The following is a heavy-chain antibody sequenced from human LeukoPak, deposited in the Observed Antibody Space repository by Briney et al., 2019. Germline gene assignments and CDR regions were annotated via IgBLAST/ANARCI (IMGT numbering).Heavy chain of an antibody. CDR2: IYYSGST. D-gene: IGHD3-22*01. V-gene: IGHV4-59*01. CDR3: ARDREYYYDSSGYYGAFDI. CDR1: GGSISSYY. J-gene: IGHJ3*02. Sequence: SETLSLTCTVSGGSISSYYWSWVRQPPGKGLEWRGYIYYSGSTNYNPSLKSRVTISVDTSKNQFSLQLSSVTAADTAVYYCARDREYYYDSSGYYGAFDIWGQGTMVTVSS.